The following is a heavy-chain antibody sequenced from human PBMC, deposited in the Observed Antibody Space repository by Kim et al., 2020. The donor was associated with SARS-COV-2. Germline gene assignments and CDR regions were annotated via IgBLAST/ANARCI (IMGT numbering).Heavy chain of an antibody. Sequence: SETLSLTCTVSGGSISSSSYYWGWIRQPPGKGLEWIGSIYYSGSTYYNPSLKSRVTISVDTSKNQFSLKLSSVTAADTAVYYCARHGPTVTTPPDWYFDLWGRGTLVTVSS. J-gene: IGHJ2*01. CDR3: ARHGPTVTTPPDWYFDL. V-gene: IGHV4-39*01. CDR1: GGSISSSSYY. CDR2: IYYSGST. D-gene: IGHD4-17*01.